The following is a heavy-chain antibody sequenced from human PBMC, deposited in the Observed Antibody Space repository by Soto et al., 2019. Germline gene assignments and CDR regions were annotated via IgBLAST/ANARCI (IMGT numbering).Heavy chain of an antibody. V-gene: IGHV3-21*01. CDR1: GFSFKSYT. CDR3: ARDYVSCSSASCQFAS. D-gene: IGHD2-2*01. J-gene: IGHJ4*02. CDR2: MSGSTPYI. Sequence: EVRLVESGGGLVKPGGSLRLSCATSGFSFKSYTMTWVRQAPGKGLEWVSSMSGSTPYIHYADSVRGRFTISRDNAKNSLYLQMSSLRVEDTAVYYCARDYVSCSSASCQFASWGQGTLVTVSS.